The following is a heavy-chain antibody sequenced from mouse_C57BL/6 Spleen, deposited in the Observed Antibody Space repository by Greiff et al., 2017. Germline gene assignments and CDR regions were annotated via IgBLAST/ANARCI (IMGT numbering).Heavy chain of an antibody. D-gene: IGHD1-1*01. J-gene: IGHJ4*01. CDR1: GYTFTSYG. CDR3: ARRGITTVPLYARDY. Sequence: QVQLQQSGAELARPGASVKLSCKASGYTFTSYGISWVKQRTGQGLEWIGEIYPRSGNTYYNEKFKGKATLTADKSSSTAYMELRSLTSEDSAVYFCARRGITTVPLYARDYWGQGTSVTVSS. CDR2: IYPRSGNT. V-gene: IGHV1-81*01.